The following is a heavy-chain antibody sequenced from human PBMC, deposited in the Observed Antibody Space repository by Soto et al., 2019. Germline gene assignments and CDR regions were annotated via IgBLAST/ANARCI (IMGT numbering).Heavy chain of an antibody. CDR3: ARDTISAIVDY. CDR1: GYTFSAYG. CDR2: INAGNGDT. V-gene: IGHV1-3*01. J-gene: IGHJ4*02. Sequence: GASVKVSCKASGYTFSAYGIHWERQAPGQRPEWVGWINAGNGDTKYSQRFQGRVTITRDTSASTAYMELSSLRSEDTAVHYCARDTISAIVDYWGQGTLVTVSS. D-gene: IGHD1-1*01.